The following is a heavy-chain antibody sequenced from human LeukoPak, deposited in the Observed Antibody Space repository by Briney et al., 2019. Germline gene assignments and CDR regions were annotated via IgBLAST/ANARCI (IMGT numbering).Heavy chain of an antibody. CDR2: INPNSGGT. CDR3: ARDFIPVVVGATGRSWFDP. CDR1: GYTFTGYY. V-gene: IGHV1-2*02. J-gene: IGHJ5*02. Sequence: GASVKVSCKASGYTFTGYYMHWVRQAPGQGLEWMGWINPNSGGTNYAQKFQGRVTMTRDTSISTAYMELSRLRSDDTAVYYCARDFIPVVVGATGRSWFDPWGQGTLVTVSS. D-gene: IGHD1-26*01.